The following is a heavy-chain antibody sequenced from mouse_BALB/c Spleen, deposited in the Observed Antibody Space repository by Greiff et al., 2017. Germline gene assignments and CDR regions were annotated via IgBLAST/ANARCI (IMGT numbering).Heavy chain of an antibody. Sequence: EVKLMESGPDLVKPSQSLSLTCTVTGYSITSGYSWHWIRQFPGNKLEWMGYIHYSGSTNYNPSLKSRISITRDTSKNQFFLQLNSVTTEDTATYYCARSTPIYDGYYVIAYWGQGTLVTVSA. V-gene: IGHV3-1*02. CDR3: ARSTPIYDGYYVIAY. J-gene: IGHJ3*01. CDR1: GYSITSGYS. D-gene: IGHD2-3*01. CDR2: IHYSGST.